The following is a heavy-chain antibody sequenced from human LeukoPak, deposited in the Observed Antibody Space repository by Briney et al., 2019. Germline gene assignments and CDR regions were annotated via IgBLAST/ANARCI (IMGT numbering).Heavy chain of an antibody. CDR1: GFTFSNHF. CDR3: VKDLTGTWSFDY. V-gene: IGHV3-64D*06. Sequence: GGSLRLSCSTSGFTFSNHFMHWVRQAPGKGLEYVSSIGPNGASTLYADSVKGRFTISRDNSKNALYLQLTSLRLEDTALYYCVKDLTGTWSFDYWGQRTLVTVSS. J-gene: IGHJ4*02. D-gene: IGHD3-9*01. CDR2: IGPNGAST.